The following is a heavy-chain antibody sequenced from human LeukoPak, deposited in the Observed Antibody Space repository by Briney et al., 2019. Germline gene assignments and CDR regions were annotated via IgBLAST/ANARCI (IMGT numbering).Heavy chain of an antibody. V-gene: IGHV1-69*05. D-gene: IGHD6-13*01. CDR3: ARDMSIAAAGSNY. Sequence: VASVKVSCKASGGTFSSYAISWVRQAPGQGLEWMGGIIPILGTANYAQKFQGRVTITTDESTSTAYMELSRLRSDDTAVYYCARDMSIAAAGSNYWGQGTLVTVSS. CDR2: IIPILGTA. CDR1: GGTFSSYA. J-gene: IGHJ4*02.